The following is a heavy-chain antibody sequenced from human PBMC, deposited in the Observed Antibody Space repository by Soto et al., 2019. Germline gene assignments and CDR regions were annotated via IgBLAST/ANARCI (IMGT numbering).Heavy chain of an antibody. CDR1: GGSISSGGYS. J-gene: IGHJ4*02. Sequence: SETLSLTCAVSGGSISSGGYSWSWIRQPPGKGLEWIGYMYHSGSTYYNPSLKSRVTISVDTSKNQFSLKLSSVTAADTAVYYCARVRGNYYDSSGYYSGEYYFDYWGQGTLVTVSS. D-gene: IGHD3-22*01. V-gene: IGHV4-30-2*01. CDR3: ARVRGNYYDSSGYYSGEYYFDY. CDR2: MYHSGST.